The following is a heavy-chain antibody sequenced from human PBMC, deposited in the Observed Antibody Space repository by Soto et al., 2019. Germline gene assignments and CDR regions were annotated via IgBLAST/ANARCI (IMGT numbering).Heavy chain of an antibody. CDR1: GFTFSSYA. CDR2: ISGSGGST. V-gene: IGHV3-23*01. Sequence: GESLKISCAASGFTFSSYAMSWVRQAPGKGLEWVSAISGSGGSTYYADSVKGRFTISRDNSKNTLYLQMNSLRAEDTAVYYCAKQRGDSNYYYYYMDVWGKGTTVTVSS. D-gene: IGHD3-16*01. J-gene: IGHJ6*03. CDR3: AKQRGDSNYYYYYMDV.